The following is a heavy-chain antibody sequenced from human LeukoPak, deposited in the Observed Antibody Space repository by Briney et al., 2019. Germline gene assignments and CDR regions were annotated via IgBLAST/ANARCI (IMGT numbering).Heavy chain of an antibody. CDR3: ARDAGSYYYYYYMDV. D-gene: IGHD1-26*01. CDR1: GFTFSKYG. Sequence: GRSLRLSCVASGFTFSKYGMHWVRQAPGKGLEWVANIKQDGSEKYYVDSVKGRFTISRDNAKNSLYLQMNSLRAEDTAVYYCARDAGSYYYYYYMDVWGKGTTVTISS. CDR2: IKQDGSEK. V-gene: IGHV3-7*01. J-gene: IGHJ6*03.